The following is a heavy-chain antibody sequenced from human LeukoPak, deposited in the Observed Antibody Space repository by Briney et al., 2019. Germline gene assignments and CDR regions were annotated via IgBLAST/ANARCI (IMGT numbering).Heavy chain of an antibody. D-gene: IGHD2-15*01. V-gene: IGHV3-7*01. Sequence: GGSLRLSCAASGFTFSTYWMSWVRQTRGNGLEWVAKIKKDGSEEYYVDSVKGRFTISRDNAKNSLYLQMNSLRAEDTAVYYCASYGSGLGRPFDHWGQGTLVTVSS. CDR3: ASYGSGLGRPFDH. CDR1: GFTFSTYW. CDR2: IKKDGSEE. J-gene: IGHJ4*02.